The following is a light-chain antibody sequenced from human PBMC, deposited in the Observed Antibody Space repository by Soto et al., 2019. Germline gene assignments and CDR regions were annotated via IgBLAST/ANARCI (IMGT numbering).Light chain of an antibody. V-gene: IGKV1-5*01. CDR3: QQRSNWPPEYT. J-gene: IGKJ2*01. CDR2: DAS. CDR1: ESISRW. Sequence: DIQMTQSPSTLSASVGDRVTITCRASESISRWLAWYQQNPGKAPKLLIYDASDLDSGVPSRFSGSGSGTDFTLTISSLEPEDFAIYYCQQRSNWPPEYTFGQGTKLEIK.